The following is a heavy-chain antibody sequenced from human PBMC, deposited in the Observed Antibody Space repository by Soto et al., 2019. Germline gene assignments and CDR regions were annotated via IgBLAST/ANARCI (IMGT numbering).Heavy chain of an antibody. D-gene: IGHD6-6*01. Sequence: SETLSLTCGVYSGSFSGYYWSWIRQPPGKGLEWIGEINHSGSSNYNPSLKSRVTISVDTSKKQFSLKLSSVTAADTAVYYCARGWSSSFDYYYIDVWDKGTTVTVS. V-gene: IGHV4-34*01. CDR3: ARGWSSSFDYYYIDV. CDR1: SGSFSGYY. CDR2: INHSGSS. J-gene: IGHJ6*03.